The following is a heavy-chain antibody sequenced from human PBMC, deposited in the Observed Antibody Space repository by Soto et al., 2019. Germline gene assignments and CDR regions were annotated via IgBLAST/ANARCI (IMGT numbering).Heavy chain of an antibody. CDR1: GFTFSSYG. Sequence: GGSLRLSCAASGFTFSSYGMHWVRQAPGKGLEWVAVIWYDGSNKYYADSVKGRFTISRDNSKNTLYLQMNSLRAEDTAVYYCAGGSVQGVTFDYWGQGTLVTVSS. D-gene: IGHD1-1*01. V-gene: IGHV3-33*01. J-gene: IGHJ4*02. CDR3: AGGSVQGVTFDY. CDR2: IWYDGSNK.